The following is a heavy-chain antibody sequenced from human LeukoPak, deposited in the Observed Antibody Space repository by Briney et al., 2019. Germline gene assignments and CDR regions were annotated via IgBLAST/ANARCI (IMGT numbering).Heavy chain of an antibody. J-gene: IGHJ5*02. CDR3: ARGAHNWFDP. CDR2: ISSSSSYI. Sequence: AGGSLRLSCAASGFTFSSYSMNWVRQAPGKGLEWISSISSSSSYIYYADSVKGRFTISRDNAKNSLYLQMNSLRAEDTAVYYCARGAHNWFDPWGQGTLVTVSS. V-gene: IGHV3-21*01. CDR1: GFTFSSYS.